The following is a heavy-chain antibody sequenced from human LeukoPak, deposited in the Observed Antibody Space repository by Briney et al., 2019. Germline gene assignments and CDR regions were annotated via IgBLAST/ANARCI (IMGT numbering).Heavy chain of an antibody. D-gene: IGHD3-16*01. Sequence: GGSLRLSCAASGFTFSDYFMHWVRQVPGKGLEWVASVSQDEKTKLYVDSVKGRFTISRDDSRNTLYLQVNSLRGEDTAVYFCAKDVPASWAPDYWGQGTLVTVSS. CDR3: AKDVPASWAPDY. V-gene: IGHV3-30*18. CDR2: VSQDEKTK. J-gene: IGHJ4*02. CDR1: GFTFSDYF.